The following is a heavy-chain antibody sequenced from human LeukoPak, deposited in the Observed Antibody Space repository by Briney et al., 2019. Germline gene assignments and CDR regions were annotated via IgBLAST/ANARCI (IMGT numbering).Heavy chain of an antibody. Sequence: ASVKVSCKASGYTFTSYGISWVRQAPGKGLEWMGWISAYSDKRNYAQKLQGRVTMTTDTTTSTAHMELRSLRSDDTAVYYCARASGSYPDPVDYWGQGTLVTVSS. J-gene: IGHJ4*02. CDR3: ARASGSYPDPVDY. V-gene: IGHV1-18*01. D-gene: IGHD1-26*01. CDR2: ISAYSDKR. CDR1: GYTFTSYG.